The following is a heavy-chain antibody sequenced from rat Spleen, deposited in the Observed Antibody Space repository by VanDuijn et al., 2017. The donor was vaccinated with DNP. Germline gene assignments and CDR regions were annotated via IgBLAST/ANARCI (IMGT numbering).Heavy chain of an antibody. J-gene: IGHJ4*01. CDR2: IIYDGSRT. V-gene: IGHV5S10*01. Sequence: EVQLVESGGGLVQPGRSLKLSCAASGFTFSDYNMAWVRQAPKKGLEWVATIIYDGSRTYYRDSVKGRFTISRDNAKSTIYLQMDSLRSEDTATYYCATTYTTDYYLYYYAMDAWGQGTSVTVSS. CDR3: ATTYTTDYYLYYYAMDA. CDR1: GFTFSDYN. D-gene: IGHD1-6*01.